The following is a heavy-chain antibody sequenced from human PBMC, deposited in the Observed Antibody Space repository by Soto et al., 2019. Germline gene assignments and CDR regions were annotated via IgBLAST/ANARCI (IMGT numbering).Heavy chain of an antibody. J-gene: IGHJ6*02. V-gene: IGHV4-4*02. CDR2: IYHSGST. Sequence: QVQLQESGPGLVKPSGTLSLTCAVSGGSISSSNWWSWVRQPPGKGLEWIGEIYHSGSTNYNPSLTSRVTISVDKSKNQFSLKLSSVTAADTAVYYCARDLRDTILLWAYGMDVWGQGTTVTVSS. CDR3: ARDLRDTILLWAYGMDV. CDR1: GGSISSSNW. D-gene: IGHD3-3*01.